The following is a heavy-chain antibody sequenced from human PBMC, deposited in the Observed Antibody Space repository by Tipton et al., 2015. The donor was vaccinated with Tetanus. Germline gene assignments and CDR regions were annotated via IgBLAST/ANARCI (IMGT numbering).Heavy chain of an antibody. V-gene: IGHV1-18*01. CDR3: ARDRAVPVQAYGTDV. D-gene: IGHD6-19*01. J-gene: IGHJ6*02. CDR1: DYTFTHYG. Sequence: QSGPEVKKPGASVKVSCKASDYTFTHYGISWVRQAPGQGLEWVGWISPFTGDTEYAQNLQDRLILTTDTSTATAYVEVRSLTSDDTAVYYCARDRAVPVQAYGTDVWGQGTSVTVSS. CDR2: ISPFTGDT.